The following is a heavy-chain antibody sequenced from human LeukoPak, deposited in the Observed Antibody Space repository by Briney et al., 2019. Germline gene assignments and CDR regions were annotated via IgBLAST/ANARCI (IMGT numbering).Heavy chain of an antibody. J-gene: IGHJ4*02. CDR1: GFTLSNYV. D-gene: IGHD3-22*01. CDR2: ISANGGST. V-gene: IGHV3-64D*09. CDR3: VKWGYDSSGYYYLGGDY. Sequence: PGGSLRLSCSASGFTLSNYVMLWVRQAQGKGLEYVSGISANGGSTSYADSVKGRFTISRDSSKNTLYLQMSSLIPEDTAVYYCVKWGYDSSGYYYLGGDYWGQGTLVTVSS.